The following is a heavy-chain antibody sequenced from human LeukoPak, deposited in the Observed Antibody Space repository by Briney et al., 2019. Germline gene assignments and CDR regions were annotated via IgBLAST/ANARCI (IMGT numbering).Heavy chain of an antibody. CDR3: AKEGHYYDSSGYYPSLDY. CDR1: GFTFSSYG. Sequence: GGSLRLSCAASGFTFSSYGMSWVRQAPGKGLEWVSAIGGSGGSTYYADSVKGRFTISRDNSKNTLYLQMNSLRAEDTAVYYCAKEGHYYDSSGYYPSLDYWGQGTLVTVSS. CDR2: IGGSGGST. D-gene: IGHD3-22*01. V-gene: IGHV3-23*01. J-gene: IGHJ4*02.